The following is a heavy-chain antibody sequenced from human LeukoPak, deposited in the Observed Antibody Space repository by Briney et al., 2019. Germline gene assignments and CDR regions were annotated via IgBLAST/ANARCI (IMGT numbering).Heavy chain of an antibody. CDR1: GYTLTGYY. CDR3: ARDYDYVWGSPYYFDY. J-gene: IGHJ4*02. V-gene: IGHV1-2*02. Sequence: GPSVKVSCKASGYTLTGYYMHWGRQPPGQGLEGMGWINPNSGGTNYAQKFQGRVTMTRDTSISTAYMELSRLRSDDTAVYYCARDYDYVWGSPYYFDYWGQGTLVTVSS. CDR2: INPNSGGT. D-gene: IGHD3-16*01.